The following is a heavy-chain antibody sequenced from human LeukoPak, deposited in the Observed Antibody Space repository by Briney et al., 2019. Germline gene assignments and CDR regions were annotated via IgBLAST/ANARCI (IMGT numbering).Heavy chain of an antibody. J-gene: IGHJ4*02. CDR2: IRNDGSNK. Sequence: GGSLRLSCAASGFTFGSYGLHWVRQAPGKGLEWVTFIRNDGSNKYYADSVKGRFTISIDNSKNTLYLQMNSLRAEDTAVYYCAKGTTSQSFDFWGQGTLVTVSS. D-gene: IGHD1-14*01. V-gene: IGHV3-30*02. CDR1: GFTFGSYG. CDR3: AKGTTSQSFDF.